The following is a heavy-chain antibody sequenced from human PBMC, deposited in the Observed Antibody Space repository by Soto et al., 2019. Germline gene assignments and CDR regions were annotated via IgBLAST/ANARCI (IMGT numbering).Heavy chain of an antibody. J-gene: IGHJ5*02. CDR3: AKGDSAPREYNWFDP. D-gene: IGHD1-26*01. CDR2: ISGSGGST. Sequence: PGGSLRLSCAASGFTFSSYAMSWVRQAPGKGLEWVSAISGSGGSTYYADSVKGRFTISRDNSKNTLYLQMNSLRAEDTAVYYCAKGDSAPREYNWFDPWGQGTLVTVSS. V-gene: IGHV3-23*01. CDR1: GFTFSSYA.